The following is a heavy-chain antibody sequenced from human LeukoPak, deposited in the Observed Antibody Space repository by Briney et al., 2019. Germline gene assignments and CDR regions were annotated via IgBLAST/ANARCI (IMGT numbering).Heavy chain of an antibody. D-gene: IGHD3-10*01. CDR2: IYYSGTT. V-gene: IGHV4-39*01. CDR3: ARQISDYYYYYIDV. Sequence: NSSETLSLTCTVSGGSISSSHYYWGWIRQTPGKGLEWIGTIYYSGTTYYNPSLESRATISEDTSKNQFSLTLRSVTAADTAVYYCARQISDYYYYYIDVWGKGTTVTVSS. J-gene: IGHJ6*03. CDR1: GGSISSSHYY.